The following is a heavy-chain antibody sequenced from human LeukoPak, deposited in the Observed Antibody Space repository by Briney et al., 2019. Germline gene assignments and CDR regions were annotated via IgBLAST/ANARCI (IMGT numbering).Heavy chain of an antibody. CDR2: ISSSSSTI. CDR1: GFTFSSYS. Sequence: PGGSLRLSCAASGFTFSSYSMNWVRQAPGKGLEWVSYISSSSSTIYYADSVKGRFTISRDNAKNSLYLQMNSLRDEDTAVYYCARDGDSSSWYPGRGLYYFDYSGQGTLVTVSS. J-gene: IGHJ4*02. CDR3: ARDGDSSSWYPGRGLYYFDY. V-gene: IGHV3-48*02. D-gene: IGHD6-13*01.